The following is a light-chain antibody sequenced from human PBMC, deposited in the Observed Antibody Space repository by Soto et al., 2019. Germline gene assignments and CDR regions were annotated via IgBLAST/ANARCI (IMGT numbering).Light chain of an antibody. Sequence: QSVLTQPPSVSGAPGQRVTISCTGSSSNIGAGYDVHWYQQLPGTAPKLLIYGNSNRPSGVPDRFSGSKSGTSASLAITGLQAEDDADYYCQSYDSSLSGSEVVFGGWTKRTVL. J-gene: IGLJ2*01. CDR3: QSYDSSLSGSEVV. V-gene: IGLV1-40*01. CDR1: SSNIGAGYD. CDR2: GNS.